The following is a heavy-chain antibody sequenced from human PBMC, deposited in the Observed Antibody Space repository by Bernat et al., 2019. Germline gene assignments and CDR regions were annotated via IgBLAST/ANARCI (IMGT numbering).Heavy chain of an antibody. D-gene: IGHD2-8*01. CDR3: ARDWAVRYFDL. CDR2: INAGNGNT. J-gene: IGHJ2*01. V-gene: IGHV1-3*01. CDR1: GYSLPRYA. Sequence: QVQLVQSGADVKKPGASVKVSCKASGYSLPRYAMHWVRKAPGQRVEWMGWINAGNGNTKYSQMFQCRVTITRDTSASTAYMELRSLRSEDTAVYCCARDWAVRYFDLWGRGTLVTVSS.